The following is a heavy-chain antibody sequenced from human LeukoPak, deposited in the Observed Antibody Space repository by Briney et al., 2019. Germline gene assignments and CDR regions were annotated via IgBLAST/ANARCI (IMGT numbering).Heavy chain of an antibody. CDR1: GGSISSYY. CDR3: ARHDWGSYSADPPYYYYYYMDV. V-gene: IGHV4-4*07. CDR2: IYTSGST. Sequence: PSETLPLTCTVSGGSISSYYWSWIRQPAGKGLEWIGRIYTSGSTNYNPSLKSRVTMSVDTSKNQFSLKLSSVTAADTAVYYCARHDWGSYSADPPYYYYYYMDVWGKGTTVTVSS. J-gene: IGHJ6*03. D-gene: IGHD3-16*01.